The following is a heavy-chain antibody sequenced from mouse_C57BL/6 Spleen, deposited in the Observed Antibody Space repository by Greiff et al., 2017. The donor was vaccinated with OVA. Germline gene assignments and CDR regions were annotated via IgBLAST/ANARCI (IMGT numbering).Heavy chain of an antibody. CDR2: ISPGDGDT. D-gene: IGHD2-5*01. Sequence: VQLQESGPELVQPGASVKISCKASGYAFSSSWMNWVKQRPGKGLEWIGRISPGDGDTNYNGKFKGKAPLTADKSSSTPYMQLSSLTAEDSAVYFCARSEAYSNSWFAYWGQGTLVTVSA. CDR3: ARSEAYSNSWFAY. CDR1: GYAFSSSW. J-gene: IGHJ3*01. V-gene: IGHV1-82*01.